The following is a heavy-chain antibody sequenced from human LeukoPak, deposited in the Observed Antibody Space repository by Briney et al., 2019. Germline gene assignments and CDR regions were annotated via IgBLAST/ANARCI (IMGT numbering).Heavy chain of an antibody. Sequence: GGSLRLSCAASGFTFDAHAMNWVRQAPRKPLEWVSLISGDGGTTQYADSVKGRFTISRDNSRNSLYLQMRSLRTEDTAFYYCAKRSGSPHNFDYWGRGTLVTVSS. J-gene: IGHJ4*02. CDR1: GFTFDAHA. CDR2: ISGDGGTT. V-gene: IGHV3-43*02. D-gene: IGHD1-14*01. CDR3: AKRSGSPHNFDY.